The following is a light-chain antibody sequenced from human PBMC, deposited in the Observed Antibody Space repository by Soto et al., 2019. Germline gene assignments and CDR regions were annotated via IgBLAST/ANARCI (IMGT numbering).Light chain of an antibody. V-gene: IGLV1-44*01. CDR1: SSNIRSNP. J-gene: IGLJ3*02. CDR2: SDT. Sequence: QSVVTQPPSVSGAPGQSVSIACSGSSSNIRSNPVIWYQQFPGAAPKLLIYSDTHRPSGVPARFSASKSGTSASLAITGLQSEDEADYFCASWDDDLSGRVFGTGTKLTVL. CDR3: ASWDDDLSGRV.